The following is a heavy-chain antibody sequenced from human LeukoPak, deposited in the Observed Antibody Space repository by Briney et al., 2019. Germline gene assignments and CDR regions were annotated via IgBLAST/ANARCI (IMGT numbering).Heavy chain of an antibody. CDR3: ARVPPVEYGDYVGRAFDI. D-gene: IGHD4-17*01. V-gene: IGHV1-8*03. CDR2: MSPNSGNT. CDR1: GYTFTSYD. Sequence: GASVKVSCKASGYTFTSYDINWVRQATGQGLEWMGWMSPNSGNTGYAQKFQGRVTITRNTSISTAYMELSSLRSEDTAVYYCARVPPVEYGDYVGRAFDIWGQGTMVTVSS. J-gene: IGHJ3*02.